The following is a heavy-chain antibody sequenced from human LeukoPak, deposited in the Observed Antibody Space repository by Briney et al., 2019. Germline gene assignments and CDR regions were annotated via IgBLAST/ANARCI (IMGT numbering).Heavy chain of an antibody. V-gene: IGHV4-39*01. CDR3: ARVVRDGSGYNYYFDY. Sequence: PSETLSLTCTVSGGSISRIIYYWGWIRQPPGKGLEWIGSIYYTGSTYYTPSLRSRVTISVDTSKNQFSLKLSAVTAADTAVHYCARVVRDGSGYNYYFDYWGQGTLVTVSS. J-gene: IGHJ4*02. D-gene: IGHD3-22*01. CDR2: IYYTGST. CDR1: GGSISRIIYY.